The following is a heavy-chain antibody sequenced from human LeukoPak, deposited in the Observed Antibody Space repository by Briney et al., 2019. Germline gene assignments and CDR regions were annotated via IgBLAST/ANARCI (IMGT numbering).Heavy chain of an antibody. CDR1: GFTFRNFG. J-gene: IGHJ4*02. CDR3: AREGGSISSSLYFDY. Sequence: GGSLRLSCAASGFTFRNFGMHWVRQAPGKGLEWVAIIWYDGSKKYYGDSVKGRFTISRDKSKNTVDLQMDSLRDEDTAVYYCAREGGSISSSLYFDYWGQGTLVIVSS. CDR2: IWYDGSKK. V-gene: IGHV3-33*01. D-gene: IGHD6-6*01.